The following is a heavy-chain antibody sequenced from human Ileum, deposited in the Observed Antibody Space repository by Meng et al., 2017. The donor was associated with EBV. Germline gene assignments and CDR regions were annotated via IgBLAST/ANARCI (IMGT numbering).Heavy chain of an antibody. V-gene: IGHV1-46*01. CDR3: ARDRDIYLTYYFDF. D-gene: IGHD2-21*01. CDR1: GYNFINHH. CDR2: IDPKSGSA. Sequence: QVHSVQSGAKGKRPGASMEVSCKASGYNFINHHMHWVRQAPGQGFEWLGIIDPKSGSASYAQKFQDRVTLTRDTSTSTVHMELSSLRSDDTAVYYCARDRDIYLTYYFDFWGPGTLVTVSS. J-gene: IGHJ4*02.